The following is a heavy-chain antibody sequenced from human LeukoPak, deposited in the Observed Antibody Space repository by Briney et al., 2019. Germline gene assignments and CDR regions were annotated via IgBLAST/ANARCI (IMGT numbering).Heavy chain of an antibody. V-gene: IGHV3-23*01. CDR1: GFAFSTYA. CDR3: ARVLWNGDYPRFDY. D-gene: IGHD4-17*01. Sequence: GGSLRLSCAASGFAFSTYAMSWVRQAPGKGLEWVSVITGSGGSTSYADSVKGRFTISRDNSKNTLYLQMNSLRAEDTAVYYCARVLWNGDYPRFDYWGQGTLVTVSS. J-gene: IGHJ4*02. CDR2: ITGSGGST.